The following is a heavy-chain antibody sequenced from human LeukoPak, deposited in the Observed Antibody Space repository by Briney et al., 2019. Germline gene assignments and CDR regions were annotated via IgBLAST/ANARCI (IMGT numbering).Heavy chain of an antibody. CDR2: ISSSSSYI. CDR3: AREYSSSWYDDAFDI. D-gene: IGHD6-13*01. Sequence: KPGGSLRLSCAASGFTFSSYSVNWVRQAPGKGLEWVSSISSSSSYIYYADSVKGRFTISRDNAKNSLYLQMNSLRAEDTAVYYCAREYSSSWYDDAFDIWGQGTMVTVSS. V-gene: IGHV3-21*01. CDR1: GFTFSSYS. J-gene: IGHJ3*02.